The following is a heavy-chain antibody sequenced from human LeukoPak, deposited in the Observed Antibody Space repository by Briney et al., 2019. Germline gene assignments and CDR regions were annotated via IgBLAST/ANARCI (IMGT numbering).Heavy chain of an antibody. V-gene: IGHV3-74*01. CDR1: GFTFTNYW. Sequence: GGSLRLSCAASGFTFTNYWIHWVRQAPGKGLMWVSRIKSDGMTTNYADSVKGRFTISRDNSKNTLYLQMNSLRAEDTAVYYCAKDVKPKYSSSWYNWFDPWGQGTLVTVSS. CDR2: IKSDGMTT. CDR3: AKDVKPKYSSSWYNWFDP. D-gene: IGHD6-13*01. J-gene: IGHJ5*02.